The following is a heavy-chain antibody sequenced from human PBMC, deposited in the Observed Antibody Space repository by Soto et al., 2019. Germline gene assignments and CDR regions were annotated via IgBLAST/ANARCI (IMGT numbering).Heavy chain of an antibody. CDR1: GGSFSGYY. Sequence: QVQLQQWGAGLLKPSETLSVTCAVYGGSFSGYYWTWIRQPPGAGLEWIGEINHSGSTNHNPSLKSRVTISVDTSKNQFSLKLTSVTAAATAVYYCARDKITGLFDYWGQGTLVTVSS. D-gene: IGHD2-8*02. V-gene: IGHV4-34*01. CDR3: ARDKITGLFDY. CDR2: INHSGST. J-gene: IGHJ4*02.